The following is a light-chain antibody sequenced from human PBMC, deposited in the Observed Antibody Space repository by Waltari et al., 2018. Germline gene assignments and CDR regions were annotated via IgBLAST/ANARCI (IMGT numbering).Light chain of an antibody. Sequence: DIQMTQSPSTLSASVGDRVIFSGRASQSISKWLAWYQQKPGKAPKLLIYKASTLESGVPSMFSGSGSGTEFTLTISSLQPEDFATYYCQQYNSYSLLSFGGGTKVEIK. CDR3: QQYNSYSLLS. V-gene: IGKV1-5*03. CDR2: KAS. CDR1: QSISKW. J-gene: IGKJ4*01.